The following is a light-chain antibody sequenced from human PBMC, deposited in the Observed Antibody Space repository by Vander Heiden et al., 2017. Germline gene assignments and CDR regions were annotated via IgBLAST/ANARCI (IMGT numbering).Light chain of an antibody. V-gene: IGKV3-20*01. CDR2: GAS. CDR3: QQYGSSRVT. Sequence: DIVLTQSPGTLSLSPGERATLSCRASQSVSSSYLAWYQQKPGQAPRLLIDGASSRATGIPDRCSGSGAGTDFTLTISRLEPEDFAVYYCQQYGSSRVTFGPGTKVDIK. J-gene: IGKJ3*01. CDR1: QSVSSSY.